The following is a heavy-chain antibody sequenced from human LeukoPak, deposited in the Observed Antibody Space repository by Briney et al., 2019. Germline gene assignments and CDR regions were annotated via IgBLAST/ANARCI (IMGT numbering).Heavy chain of an antibody. CDR2: INHSGST. CDR3: ARDGALDYGMDV. Sequence: SETLSLTCAVYGGSFSGYYWSWIRQPPGKGLEWIGEINHSGSTNYNPSLKSRVTISVDTSKNQFSLKLSSVTAEDTAVYYCARDGALDYGMDVWGQGTTVTVSS. CDR1: GGSFSGYY. J-gene: IGHJ6*02. D-gene: IGHD3-16*01. V-gene: IGHV4-34*01.